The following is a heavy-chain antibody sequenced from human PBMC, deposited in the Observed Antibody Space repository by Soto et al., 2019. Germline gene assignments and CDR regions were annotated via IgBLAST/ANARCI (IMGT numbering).Heavy chain of an antibody. J-gene: IGHJ4*02. D-gene: IGHD3-10*01. CDR1: GFTFDSFA. CDR2: ISASGGST. V-gene: IGHV3-23*01. Sequence: VGYRRLSWAASGFTFDSFAMTWVRQAPGKGLEWVSAISASGGSTHYADSVKGRFTISRDSSKNTLYLQMNSLRAEDTAVYYCARGAVTPDSWGQGTLVTVSS. CDR3: ARGAVTPDS.